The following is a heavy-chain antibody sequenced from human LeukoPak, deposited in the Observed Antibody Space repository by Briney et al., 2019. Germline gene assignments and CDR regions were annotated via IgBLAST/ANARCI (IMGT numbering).Heavy chain of an antibody. CDR1: GYTFTDYY. Sequence: GATVKISGKVSGYTFTDYYMHWVQQAPGKGLEWMRLVDPEDGETIYAEKFQGRVTITADTSTDTAYMELSSLRSEDTAVYYCATDPFKVIATTRAGDYWGQGTLVTVSS. D-gene: IGHD2-21*01. CDR3: ATDPFKVIATTRAGDY. CDR2: VDPEDGET. V-gene: IGHV1-69-2*01. J-gene: IGHJ4*02.